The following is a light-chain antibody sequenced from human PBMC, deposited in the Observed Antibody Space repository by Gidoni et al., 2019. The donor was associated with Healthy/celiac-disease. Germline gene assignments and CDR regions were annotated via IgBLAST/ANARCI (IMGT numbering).Light chain of an antibody. CDR3: QQYNNWLT. CDR2: GAS. V-gene: IGKV3-15*01. J-gene: IGKJ4*01. Sequence: EIVMTQSPATLSVSPGERATLSCRASQSVSSTLAWYQQKPGQAPMLLIYGASTRATGIPARCSGSGSGTEFTLTISSPQSEDFAVYYCQQYNNWLTFGGGTKVEIK. CDR1: QSVSST.